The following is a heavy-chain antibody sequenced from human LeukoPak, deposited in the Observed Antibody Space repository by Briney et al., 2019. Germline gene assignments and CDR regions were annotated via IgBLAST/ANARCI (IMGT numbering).Heavy chain of an antibody. D-gene: IGHD3-10*01. CDR1: SGSMSSHY. V-gene: IGHV4-59*11. CDR2: IYNNEST. CDR3: ARGTRGPLVRRITIFDY. J-gene: IGHJ4*02. Sequence: SETLSLTCSVSSGSMSSHYWSWTRQPPGKGLEWIGYIYNNESTNYNPSLRSRVTISVGTSENQFSLKLTSVTAADTAVYYCARGTRGPLVRRITIFDYWGQGTLVTVSS.